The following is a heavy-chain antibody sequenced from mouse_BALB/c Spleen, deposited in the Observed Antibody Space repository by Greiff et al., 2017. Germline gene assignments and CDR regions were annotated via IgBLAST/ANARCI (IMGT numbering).Heavy chain of an antibody. CDR1: GFSLTGYG. J-gene: IGHJ4*01. CDR2: IWGDGST. V-gene: IGHV2-6-7*01. Sequence: VQLKESGPGLVAPTQSLSITCTVSGFSLTGYGVNWVRQPPGKGLEWLGMIWGDGSTDYNSALKSRLSISKDNSKSQVFLKMNSLQTDDTARYYCARDPLYYAMDYWGQGTSVTVSS. CDR3: ARDPLYYAMDY.